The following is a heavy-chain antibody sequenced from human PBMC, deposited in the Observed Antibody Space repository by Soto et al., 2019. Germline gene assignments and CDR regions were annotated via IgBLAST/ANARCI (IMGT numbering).Heavy chain of an antibody. J-gene: IGHJ4*02. Sequence: EVQLLESGGGLVQPGGSPRLSCEASGFTFNNYAMTWVRQAPGKGLEWVSAISGGGDTTSYADSVKGRFTVSRDGSKNTLYLQMSSLRAEATALYYCAKGRGGSGSLTPRVDFWGQGTLVTVSS. CDR2: ISGGGDTT. CDR3: AKGRGGSGSLTPRVDF. D-gene: IGHD3-10*01. CDR1: GFTFNNYA. V-gene: IGHV3-23*01.